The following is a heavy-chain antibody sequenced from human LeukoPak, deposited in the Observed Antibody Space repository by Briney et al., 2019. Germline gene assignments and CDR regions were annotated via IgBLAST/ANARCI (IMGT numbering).Heavy chain of an antibody. Sequence: IGASVKVSCKASGYTFTYRYLHWVRQAPGQALEWMGWITPFNGNTNYAQKFQDRVIITRDRSMSTAYMELSSLRSEDTAMYYCARSSGGEGAFDIWGQGTMVTVSS. D-gene: IGHD3-10*01. V-gene: IGHV1-45*02. CDR2: ITPFNGNT. CDR3: ARSSGGEGAFDI. CDR1: GYTFTYRY. J-gene: IGHJ3*02.